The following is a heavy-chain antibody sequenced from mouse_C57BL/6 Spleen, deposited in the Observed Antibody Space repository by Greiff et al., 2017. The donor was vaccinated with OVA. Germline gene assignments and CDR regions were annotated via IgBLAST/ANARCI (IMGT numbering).Heavy chain of an antibody. D-gene: IGHD1-1*01. CDR3: ARDDGSSYTYFDV. CDR2: ISYDGSN. Sequence: DVQLQESGPGLVKPSQSLSLTCSVTGYSITSGYYWNWIRQFPGNKLEWMGYISYDGSNNYNPSLKNRISITRDTSKNQFFLKLNSVTTEDTATYYCARDDGSSYTYFDVWGTGTTVTVSS. V-gene: IGHV3-6*01. CDR1: GYSITSGYY. J-gene: IGHJ1*03.